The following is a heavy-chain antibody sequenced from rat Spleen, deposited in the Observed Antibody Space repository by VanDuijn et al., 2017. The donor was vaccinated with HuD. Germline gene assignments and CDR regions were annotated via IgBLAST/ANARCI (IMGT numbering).Heavy chain of an antibody. D-gene: IGHD3-4*01. J-gene: IGHJ4*01. V-gene: IGHV5-31*01. Sequence: EVQLVESGGGRVQPGRSLRLSCVASGITFNNYWMTWIRQAPGKGLEWVASISYDGISTYYRDSVRGRFTISSDNAKTTLYLQMNSLRSEDTATYYCTRGNQGVMDAWGQGASVTVSS. CDR1: GITFNNYW. CDR3: TRGNQGVMDA. CDR2: ISYDGIST.